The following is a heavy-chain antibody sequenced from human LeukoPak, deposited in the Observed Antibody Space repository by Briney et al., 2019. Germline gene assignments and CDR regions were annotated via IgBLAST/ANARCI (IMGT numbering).Heavy chain of an antibody. V-gene: IGHV3-30*18. CDR3: AKAAGYCSSTSCPRGDYYYYYGMDV. D-gene: IGHD2-2*01. CDR1: GFTFSSYG. J-gene: IGHJ6*02. Sequence: PGGSLRLSCAASGFTFSSYGMHWVRQAPGKGVEWVAVISYDGSNKYYAESVKGRFTISRDNSKNTLYLQMNSLRAEDTAVYYCAKAAGYCSSTSCPRGDYYYYYGMDVWGQGTTVTVSS. CDR2: ISYDGSNK.